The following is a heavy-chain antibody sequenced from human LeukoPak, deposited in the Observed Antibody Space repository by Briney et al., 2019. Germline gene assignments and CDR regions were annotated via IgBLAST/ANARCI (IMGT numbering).Heavy chain of an antibody. V-gene: IGHV3-30*01. Sequence: HPGGSLRLSCVASGYSFSSYPLHWVRQAPGKGPEWVAVISYDGSYKYYAESMKGRFTISRDNSKNTLYLQMDSLGAEDTAVYYCAKGTAAGTWGTSFDCWGQGALVTVSS. CDR3: AKGTAAGTWGTSFDC. CDR2: ISYDGSYK. D-gene: IGHD6-13*01. J-gene: IGHJ4*02. CDR1: GYSFSSYP.